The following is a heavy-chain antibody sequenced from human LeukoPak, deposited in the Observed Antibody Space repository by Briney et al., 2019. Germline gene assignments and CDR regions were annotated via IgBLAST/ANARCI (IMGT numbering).Heavy chain of an antibody. D-gene: IGHD2-2*01. Sequence: GGSLTLSCAASGFTFSSYSMNWVRQAPGTGLEWVSSIRSSSSYMYYADSVKGRFTISRDNAKNSLCLQMNSLRAEDTAVYYCARDRSKEGYCSSTSCYASRYYYYYYGMDVWGQGTTVTVSS. CDR2: IRSSSSYM. V-gene: IGHV3-21*01. J-gene: IGHJ6*02. CDR1: GFTFSSYS. CDR3: ARDRSKEGYCSSTSCYASRYYYYYYGMDV.